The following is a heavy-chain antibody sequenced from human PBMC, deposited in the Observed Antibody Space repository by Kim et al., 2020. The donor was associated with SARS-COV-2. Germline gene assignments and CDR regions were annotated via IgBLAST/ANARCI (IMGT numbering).Heavy chain of an antibody. J-gene: IGHJ4*02. Sequence: NTKCSQKSQGRVTISRDTSASTAYMELSSLRSEDTAVYYCARDLNGGSGHWGQGTLVTVSS. CDR2: NT. CDR3: ARDLNGGSGH. D-gene: IGHD2-15*01. V-gene: IGHV1-3*01.